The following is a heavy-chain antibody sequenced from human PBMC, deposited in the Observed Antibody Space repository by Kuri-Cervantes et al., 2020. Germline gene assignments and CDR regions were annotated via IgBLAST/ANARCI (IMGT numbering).Heavy chain of an antibody. J-gene: IGHJ4*02. CDR1: GYSFTSYW. Sequence: GGSLRLSCKGSGYSFTSYWIGWARQMPGKGLEWMGIIYPGDSDTRYSPSFQGQVTISADKSISTAYLQWSSLKASDTAMYYCARLSSGTDGGYWGQGTLVTVSS. D-gene: IGHD6-19*01. CDR3: ARLSSGTDGGY. V-gene: IGHV5-51*01. CDR2: IYPGDSDT.